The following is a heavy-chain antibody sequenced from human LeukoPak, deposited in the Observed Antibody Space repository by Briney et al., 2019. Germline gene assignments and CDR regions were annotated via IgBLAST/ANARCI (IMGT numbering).Heavy chain of an antibody. V-gene: IGHV3-21*01. J-gene: IGHJ4*02. CDR3: ARDRQQLVLSDS. D-gene: IGHD6-6*01. CDR1: GFTFSSYT. CDR2: ITSGGVNT. Sequence: PGGSLRLSCAASGFTFSSYTMNWVRQAPGKGLEWVSSITSGGVNTYYATSVKGRFTISRDNAKNSLYLQMNSLRAEDTAVYYCARDRQQLVLSDSWGQGTLVTVSS.